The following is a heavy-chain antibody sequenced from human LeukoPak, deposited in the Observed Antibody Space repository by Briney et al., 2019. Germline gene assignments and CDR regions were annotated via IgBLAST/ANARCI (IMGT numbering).Heavy chain of an antibody. Sequence: SETLSLTCTVSGGSISSSSYYWGWIRQPPGKGLEWIGSIYYSGSTYYNPSLKSRVTISVDTSKNQFSLKLSSVTAADTAVYYCASLLYSSSWHDDEYFQHWGQGTLVTVSS. CDR2: IYYSGST. CDR3: ASLLYSSSWHDDEYFQH. V-gene: IGHV4-39*01. D-gene: IGHD6-13*01. J-gene: IGHJ1*01. CDR1: GGSISSSSYY.